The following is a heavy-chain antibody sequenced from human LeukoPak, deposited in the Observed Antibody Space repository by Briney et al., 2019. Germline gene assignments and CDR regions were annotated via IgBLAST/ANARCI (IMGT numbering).Heavy chain of an antibody. J-gene: IGHJ4*02. CDR1: GGSISSSSYY. CDR3: ARDPGSSGYFAHQYFDY. Sequence: SETLSLTCTVSGGSISSSSYYWGWIRQPPGKGLEWIRSIYYSGSTYYNPSLKSRVTISVDTSKNQFSLKLSSVTAADTAVYYCARDPGSSGYFAHQYFDYWGQGTLVTVSS. CDR2: IYYSGST. V-gene: IGHV4-39*07. D-gene: IGHD3-22*01.